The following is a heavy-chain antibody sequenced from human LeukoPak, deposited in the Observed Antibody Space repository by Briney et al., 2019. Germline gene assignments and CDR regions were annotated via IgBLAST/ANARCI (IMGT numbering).Heavy chain of an antibody. V-gene: IGHV4-38-2*02. CDR3: ARGFYFDY. CDR1: GGSISSGYY. J-gene: IGHJ4*02. Sequence: SETLSLTCTVSGGSISSGYYWGWIRQPPGKGLEWIGSIYHSGSTYYNPSLKSRVTVSVDTSKNQFSLKLSSVTAADTAVYYCARGFYFDYWGQGTLVTVSS. CDR2: IYHSGST.